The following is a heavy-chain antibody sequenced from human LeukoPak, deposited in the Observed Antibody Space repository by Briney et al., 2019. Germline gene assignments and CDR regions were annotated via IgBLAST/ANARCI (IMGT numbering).Heavy chain of an antibody. Sequence: GSLRLSCAASGFTFSSYAMSWVRQAPGKGLEWVSAISGSGGSTYYADSVKGRFTISRDNSKNTLYLQMNSLRAEDTAVYYCAKWAIVVVPAAKAVDYWGQGTLVTVSS. D-gene: IGHD2-2*01. V-gene: IGHV3-23*01. CDR2: ISGSGGST. J-gene: IGHJ4*02. CDR3: AKWAIVVVPAAKAVDY. CDR1: GFTFSSYA.